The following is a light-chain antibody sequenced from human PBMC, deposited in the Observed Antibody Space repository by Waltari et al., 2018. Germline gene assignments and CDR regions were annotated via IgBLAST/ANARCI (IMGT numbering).Light chain of an antibody. Sequence: DIVMTQSPDWLAVSLGERATINCKSSQSVLYNSNNKNYVTWYQQKPGQPPTLLIYWASNRESGVPDRFSGSGSGTDFTLTISSLQAEDVAVYYCQQYSSPPFTFGPGTKVDI. J-gene: IGKJ3*01. CDR2: WAS. CDR3: QQYSSPPFT. V-gene: IGKV4-1*01. CDR1: QSVLYNSNNKNY.